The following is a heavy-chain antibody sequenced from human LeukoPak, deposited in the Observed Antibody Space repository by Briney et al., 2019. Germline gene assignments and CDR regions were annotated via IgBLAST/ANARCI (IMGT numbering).Heavy chain of an antibody. J-gene: IGHJ4*02. CDR2: IYYSGST. V-gene: IGHV4-39*01. Sequence: SETLSLTCTVSGGSISSSYYYWGWIRQPPGKGLEWIGSIYYSGSTDYNPTLKSRVTISVDTSKKQLSLKLRSVTAADTAVYYCACLRDEGYSYGSLDYWGQGTLVTVSS. CDR3: ACLRDEGYSYGSLDY. CDR1: GGSISSSYYY. D-gene: IGHD5-18*01.